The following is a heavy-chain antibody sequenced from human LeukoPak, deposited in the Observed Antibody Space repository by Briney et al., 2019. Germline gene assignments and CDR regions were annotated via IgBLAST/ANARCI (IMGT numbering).Heavy chain of an antibody. CDR1: GGSISSSSYY. CDR2: IYYSGST. CDR3: ARLAPAVDAFDI. V-gene: IGHV4-39*01. J-gene: IGHJ3*02. Sequence: PSETLSLTCTVSGGSISSSSYYWGWIRQPPGRGRGWIGSIYYSGSTYYNPSLKSRITISVDTSKNQFSLKLSSVTAADTAVYYCARLAPAVDAFDIWGQGTMVTVSS.